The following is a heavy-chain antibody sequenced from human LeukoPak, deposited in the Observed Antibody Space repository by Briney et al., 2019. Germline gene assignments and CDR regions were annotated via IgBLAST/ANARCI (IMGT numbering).Heavy chain of an antibody. D-gene: IGHD1-1*01. V-gene: IGHV3-23*01. CDR3: AKDAISANGQWDWLEP. CDR1: GFRFGGYA. Sequence: GGSLRLSCAASGFRFGGYAMTWVRQGSGRGLQWVSSIGGRPDDTHYADSVKGRFTISRDNSKTTLYLQMSSLRAEDTAIYYCAKDAISANGQWDWLEPGGQGTLVIVSS. CDR2: IGGRPDDT. J-gene: IGHJ5*02.